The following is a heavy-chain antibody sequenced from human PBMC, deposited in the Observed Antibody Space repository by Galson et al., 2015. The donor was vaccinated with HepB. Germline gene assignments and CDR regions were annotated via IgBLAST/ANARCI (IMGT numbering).Heavy chain of an antibody. Sequence: LSLTCTVSGGSISSGGYYWSWIRQHPGKGLGWIGYIYYSGSTYYNPSLKSRVTISVDTSKNQFSLKLSSVTAADTAVYYCARALYSYGHFDYWGQGTLVTVSS. CDR1: GGSISSGGYY. D-gene: IGHD5-18*01. CDR3: ARALYSYGHFDY. J-gene: IGHJ4*02. CDR2: IYYSGST. V-gene: IGHV4-31*03.